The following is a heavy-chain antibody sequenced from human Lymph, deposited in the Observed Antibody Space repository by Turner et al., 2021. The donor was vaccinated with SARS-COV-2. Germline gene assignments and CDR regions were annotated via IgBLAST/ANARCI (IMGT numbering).Heavy chain of an antibody. CDR3: ARGAAYCSGGSCYRKGFDY. CDR1: GGTFSSSA. V-gene: IGHV1-69*01. J-gene: IGHJ4*02. Sequence: QVQLVQSGAEVKKPGSSVKVSCKASGGTFSSSAISWVRRAPGQGRGWMGGIIPIVGTANYAQRFQGRVTITADESTSTAYMELRSLRSEDTAVYYCARGAAYCSGGSCYRKGFDYWGQGTPVTVSS. CDR2: IIPIVGTA. D-gene: IGHD2-15*01.